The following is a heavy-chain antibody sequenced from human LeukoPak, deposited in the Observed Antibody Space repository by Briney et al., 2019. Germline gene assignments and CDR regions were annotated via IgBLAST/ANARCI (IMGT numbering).Heavy chain of an antibody. Sequence: SETLSLTCTVSGVSMSAYQWSWVRQSPEKGLEWIGCINTKGETSYKPSLKSRITTSVDTSKSQFSLRLTSVTAAVTAVYYCATSNDAKIAPFDHWGQGAPVTVSS. CDR1: GVSMSAYQ. D-gene: IGHD2-21*01. V-gene: IGHV4-4*09. J-gene: IGHJ4*02. CDR3: ATSNDAKIAPFDH. CDR2: INTKGET.